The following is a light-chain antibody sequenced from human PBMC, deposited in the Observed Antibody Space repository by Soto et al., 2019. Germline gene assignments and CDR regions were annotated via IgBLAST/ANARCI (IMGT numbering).Light chain of an antibody. J-gene: IGKJ2*01. CDR2: AAS. CDR3: QQYGSSPRT. Sequence: DIQMTQSPSSLSASVGDRVTITCRASQSISSYLNWCQQKPGKAPKLLIYAASSLQSGVPSRFSGSGSGTDFTLTISSLQPEDFAVYYCQQYGSSPRTFGQGTKLEIK. V-gene: IGKV1-39*01. CDR1: QSISSY.